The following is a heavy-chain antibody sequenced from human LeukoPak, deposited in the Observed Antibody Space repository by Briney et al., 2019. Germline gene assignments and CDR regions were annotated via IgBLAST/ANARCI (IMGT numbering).Heavy chain of an antibody. V-gene: IGHV1-18*01. CDR2: ISAYNGNT. CDR1: GYTFTSYG. J-gene: IGHJ6*02. CDR3: ATPISGEDFWSAYYPRYYYYGMDV. Sequence: ASVRVSCTASGYTFTSYGTSWVRQAPGHGREWLGWISAYNGNTDYAQKLPARVTMTTDTSTSTAYMELRSLRSDDTAVYYCATPISGEDFWSAYYPRYYYYGMDVWGQGTTVTVSS. D-gene: IGHD3-3*01.